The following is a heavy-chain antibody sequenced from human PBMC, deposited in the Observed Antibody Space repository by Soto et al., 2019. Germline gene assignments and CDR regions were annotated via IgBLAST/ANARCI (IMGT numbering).Heavy chain of an antibody. CDR2: IYFSGST. Sequence: QLQLQESGPGLVKPSETLSLTCTVSGVSITNTSYYWGWIRQPPGKGLEWLGTIYFSGSTFYNPSLKSRLTISVDTSQTQFSLRLSSVTAADTAVYYCARHGSYWGQGTLVAVSS. CDR1: GVSITNTSYY. CDR3: ARHGSY. J-gene: IGHJ4*02. V-gene: IGHV4-39*01.